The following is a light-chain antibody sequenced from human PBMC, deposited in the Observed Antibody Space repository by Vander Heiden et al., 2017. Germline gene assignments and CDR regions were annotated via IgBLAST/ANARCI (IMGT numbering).Light chain of an antibody. CDR1: QPINNF. J-gene: IGKJ3*01. Sequence: DIRMTQTPSSLSASVGDRFTITCRASQPINNFLNWYQHKPGKAPKLLIYAAFNLHDGVPTRFSGSGSGPEFTLTITSLQPEDFGTFYCQHTYSPPFNFGPGTKVDVK. CDR3: QHTYSPPFN. V-gene: IGKV1-39*01. CDR2: AAF.